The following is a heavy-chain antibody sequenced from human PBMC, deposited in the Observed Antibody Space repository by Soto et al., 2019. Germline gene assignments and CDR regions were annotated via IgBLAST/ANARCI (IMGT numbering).Heavy chain of an antibody. Sequence: PGGSLILSCAASGFTFINYAMHWVRQAPGKGLEWVAVISNDGSNRYYEDSVKGRFTSSRDNSKNTLYLQMDSLRAEDTAVYYCAREYQLLTYYFDYWGQGILVTVSS. CDR1: GFTFINYA. CDR3: AREYQLLTYYFDY. D-gene: IGHD2-2*01. CDR2: ISNDGSNR. J-gene: IGHJ4*02. V-gene: IGHV3-30-3*01.